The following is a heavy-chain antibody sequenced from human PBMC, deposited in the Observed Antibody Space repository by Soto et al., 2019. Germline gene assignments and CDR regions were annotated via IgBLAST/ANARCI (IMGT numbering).Heavy chain of an antibody. Sequence: ASVKVSCKASGGTFSSYAISWVRQAPGQGLEWMGGIIPIFGTANYAQKFQGRVTITADESTSTAYMELSSLRSEDTAVYYCARVIAAAGTSCGRDQGTTVRVSS. V-gene: IGHV1-69*13. J-gene: IGHJ6*02. CDR2: IIPIFGTA. D-gene: IGHD6-13*01. CDR3: ARVIAAAGTSCG. CDR1: GGTFSSYA.